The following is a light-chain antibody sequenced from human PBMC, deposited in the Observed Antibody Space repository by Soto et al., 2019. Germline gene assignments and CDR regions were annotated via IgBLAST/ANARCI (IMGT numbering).Light chain of an antibody. CDR3: QQYHSYPWT. J-gene: IGKJ1*01. CDR1: QSISGY. Sequence: DIQMTQSPSTLSAPVGDTVTITCRASQSISGYLAWYQQKPGKAPKLLSLESGVPSRFIGSGSGTGFTLTISCLQPDDSASYYCQQYHSYPWTFGQGTRVEIK. V-gene: IGKV1-5*01.